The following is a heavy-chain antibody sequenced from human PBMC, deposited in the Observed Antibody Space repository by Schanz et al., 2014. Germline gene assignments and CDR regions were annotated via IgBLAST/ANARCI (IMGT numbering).Heavy chain of an antibody. V-gene: IGHV4-59*08. CDR2: FYYSGST. CDR1: GGSISGHY. J-gene: IGHJ6*02. Sequence: QVQLQESGPGLVKSSETLSLTCTVSGGSISGHYWSWIRQPPGKGLEWIGYFYYSGSTNYNPSLKRRAPMSTDTSENQFPWRLKSVTAADTAVYYCARRRRGYGLDVWGQGTTVTVSS. CDR3: ARRRRGYGLDV.